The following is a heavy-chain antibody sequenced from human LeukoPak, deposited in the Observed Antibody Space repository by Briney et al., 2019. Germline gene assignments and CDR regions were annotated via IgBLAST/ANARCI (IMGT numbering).Heavy chain of an antibody. J-gene: IGHJ5*02. Sequence: SETLSLTCAVYGGSFSGYYWSWIRQPPGKGLEWIGEINHSGSTNYNPSLKSRVTISVDTSKNQFSLKLSSVTAADTAVYYCARVWSSIQLVYNWFDPSGPGTLVTVSS. V-gene: IGHV4-34*01. CDR1: GGSFSGYY. CDR2: INHSGST. D-gene: IGHD5-18*01. CDR3: ARVWSSIQLVYNWFDP.